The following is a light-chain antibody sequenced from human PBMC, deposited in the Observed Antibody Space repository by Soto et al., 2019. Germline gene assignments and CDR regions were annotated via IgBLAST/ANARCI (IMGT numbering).Light chain of an antibody. V-gene: IGKV1-5*01. CDR3: QQYNTYSYS. Sequence: DIQMTQSPSTLSASVGDRVTITCRASQSINIWLAWYQQKAGKAPKLLIYDASTLENRVPLRLSGSGSGTEFTLTISGLQPDDVATYYCQQYNTYSYSFGQGTKLEIK. CDR1: QSINIW. CDR2: DAS. J-gene: IGKJ2*01.